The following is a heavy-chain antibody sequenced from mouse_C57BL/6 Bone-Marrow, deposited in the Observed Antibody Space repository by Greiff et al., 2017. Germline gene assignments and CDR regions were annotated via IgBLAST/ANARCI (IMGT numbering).Heavy chain of an antibody. V-gene: IGHV5-15*01. D-gene: IGHD1-1*01. CDR3: AIRPERYGSSYGYWYIDV. Sequence: EVKLVESGGGLVQPGGSLKLSCAASGFTFSDYGMAWVRQAPRKGPEWVAFISNLAYSIYYADTVTGRFTISRENAKNTLYLEMSSLRSEDTAMYYCAIRPERYGSSYGYWYIDVWGTGTTVTVSS. CDR2: ISNLAYSI. CDR1: GFTFSDYG. J-gene: IGHJ1*03.